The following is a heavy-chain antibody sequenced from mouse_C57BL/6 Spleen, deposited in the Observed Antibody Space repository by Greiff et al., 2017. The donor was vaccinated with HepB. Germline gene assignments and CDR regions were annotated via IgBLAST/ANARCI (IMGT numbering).Heavy chain of an antibody. CDR1: GYTFTSYW. CDR3: ERWGNDGYYVDY. CDR2: IYPGSGST. V-gene: IGHV1-55*01. D-gene: IGHD2-3*01. J-gene: IGHJ2*01. Sequence: QVQLLQPGAELVQPGASLKLSCTASGYTFTSYWITWVLQTPGQGLEWVGDIYPGSGSTNYNEKFKSKATLTVDTSYSTAYMQLSSLTSEDSAVYYCERWGNDGYYVDYWGQGTTLTVSS.